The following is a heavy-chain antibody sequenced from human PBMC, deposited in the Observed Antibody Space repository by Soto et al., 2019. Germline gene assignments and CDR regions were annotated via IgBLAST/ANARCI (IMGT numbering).Heavy chain of an antibody. CDR3: ARESPFYYYGMDV. CDR1: GFTFSSYE. CDR2: ISSSGSTI. V-gene: IGHV3-48*03. Sequence: EVQLVESGGGLVQPGGSLRLSCAASGFTFSSYEMNWVRQAPGKGLEWVSYISSSGSTIYYADSVKGRFTISRDNAKNSLYLQMNSLRAEDTAVYYCARESPFYYYGMDVWGQGTTVTFSS. J-gene: IGHJ6*02.